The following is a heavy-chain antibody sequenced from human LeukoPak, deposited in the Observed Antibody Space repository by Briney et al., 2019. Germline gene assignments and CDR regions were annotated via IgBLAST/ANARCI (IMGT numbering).Heavy chain of an antibody. CDR3: TSRGLWGSGSGY. CDR1: GSPFTTYW. D-gene: IGHD5-12*01. CDR2: IYPGVSGT. Sequence: KPGESLRIPCQGSGSPFTTYWIAWVRQIPGKGLEWRGIIYPGVSGTTYSPSFPSQVTISAGTPISTAYLQRSSLKASDSAMYYCTSRGLWGSGSGYWGQGTLVTVSS. J-gene: IGHJ4*02. V-gene: IGHV5-51*04.